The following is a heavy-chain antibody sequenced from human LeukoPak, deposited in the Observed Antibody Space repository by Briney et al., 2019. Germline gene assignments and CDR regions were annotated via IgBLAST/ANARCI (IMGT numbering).Heavy chain of an antibody. Sequence: SETLSLTCAVSGGSFSGYYWSWIRQPPGKGLEWIGEINHSGSTNYNPSLKSRVTISVDTSKNQFSLKLSSVTAADTAVYYCARGDPPYDFWSGYYMSGNWFDPWGQGTLVTVSS. J-gene: IGHJ5*02. D-gene: IGHD3-3*01. V-gene: IGHV4-34*01. CDR1: GGSFSGYY. CDR2: INHSGST. CDR3: ARGDPPYDFWSGYYMSGNWFDP.